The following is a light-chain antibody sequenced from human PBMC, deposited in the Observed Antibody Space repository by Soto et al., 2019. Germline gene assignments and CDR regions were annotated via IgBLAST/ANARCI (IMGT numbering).Light chain of an antibody. CDR1: QNIGSS. CDR3: QQHNDYSAVT. V-gene: IGKV1-5*01. J-gene: IGKJ2*01. CDR2: DAS. Sequence: DIQMTQSPSTLSASVGDRVTITCRASQNIGSSLAWYQHRPGKAPKLLIFDASTSQTGVPSRFSGSGFGTEFTLTITGLQPDDFATYYCQQHNDYSAVTFGQGTKLEIK.